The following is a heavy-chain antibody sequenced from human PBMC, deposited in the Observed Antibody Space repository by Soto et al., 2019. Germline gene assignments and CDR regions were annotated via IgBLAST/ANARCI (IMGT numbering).Heavy chain of an antibody. CDR3: ARELRYGSGSYLGWFDP. V-gene: IGHV3-48*01. Sequence: EVQLVESGGGLVQPGGSLRLSCAASGFTFSSYSMNWVRQAPGKGLEWVSYISSSSSTIYYADSVKGRFTISRDNAKNSLYLQMNSLRAEDTAVYYCARELRYGSGSYLGWFDPWGQGTLVTVSS. D-gene: IGHD3-10*01. CDR2: ISSSSSTI. J-gene: IGHJ5*02. CDR1: GFTFSSYS.